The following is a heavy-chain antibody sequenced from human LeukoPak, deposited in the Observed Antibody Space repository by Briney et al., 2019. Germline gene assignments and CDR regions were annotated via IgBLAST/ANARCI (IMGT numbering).Heavy chain of an antibody. D-gene: IGHD5-18*01. CDR2: IYYSGST. J-gene: IGHJ4*02. CDR1: GGSISSYY. V-gene: IGHV4-59*08. CDR3: ARQVDTAMAAFDY. Sequence: SETLSLTCTVSGGSISSYYWSWIRQPPGKGLEWIGYIYYSGSTNYNPSLKSRVTISVDTSKNQFSLKLSSVTAADTAVYYCARQVDTAMAAFDYWGQGTLVTVSS.